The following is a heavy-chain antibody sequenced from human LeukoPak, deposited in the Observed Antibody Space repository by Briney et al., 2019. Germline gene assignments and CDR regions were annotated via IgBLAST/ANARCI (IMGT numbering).Heavy chain of an antibody. CDR1: GFTFSSYA. CDR3: AKDPQYHLLPPDY. Sequence: GGSLRLSCAASGFTFSSYAMHWVRQAPGKGLEWVAVISYDGSNKYYADSVKGRFTISRDNSENTLYLQVNSLRPEDTAVYYCAKDPQYHLLPPDYWGQGTLVTVSS. D-gene: IGHD2-2*01. J-gene: IGHJ4*02. V-gene: IGHV3-30-3*01. CDR2: ISYDGSNK.